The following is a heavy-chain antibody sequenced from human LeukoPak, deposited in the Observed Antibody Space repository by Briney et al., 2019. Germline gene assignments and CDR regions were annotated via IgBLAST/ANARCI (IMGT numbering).Heavy chain of an antibody. CDR3: AKRGGHGDDHKWFDP. D-gene: IGHD4-17*01. V-gene: IGHV3-9*01. CDR2: ISWNGGST. Sequence: PGGSLSLSCAASGFPFSSIALTWVRQVQGKGLEWVSGISWNGGSTGYADSVRGRFTIPRDNAKNSLHRQMNSLRAEDTALYYCAKRGGHGDDHKWFDPWGQGTQVTVSS. J-gene: IGHJ5*02. CDR1: GFPFSSIA.